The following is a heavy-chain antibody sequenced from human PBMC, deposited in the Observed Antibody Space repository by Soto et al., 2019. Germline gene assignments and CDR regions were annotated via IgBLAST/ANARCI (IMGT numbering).Heavy chain of an antibody. Sequence: ASVKVSCKASGYTFTTYGISWVRQAPGQGLEWMGWINVYNGNTKYAQKLQGRVTMTRDTSITTAYMELSSLRSEDTAVYFCARSPRNWGFDSWGQGTLVTVSS. CDR3: ARSPRNWGFDS. J-gene: IGHJ4*02. D-gene: IGHD7-27*01. V-gene: IGHV1-18*01. CDR1: GYTFTTYG. CDR2: INVYNGNT.